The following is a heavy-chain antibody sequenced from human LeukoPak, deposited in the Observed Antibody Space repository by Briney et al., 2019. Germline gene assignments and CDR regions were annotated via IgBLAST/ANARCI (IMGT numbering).Heavy chain of an antibody. V-gene: IGHV3-23*01. CDR2: ISGSGSST. J-gene: IGHJ4*02. CDR3: AKDRPSNWIPDF. D-gene: IGHD1-20*01. CDR1: GFTFSSYA. Sequence: GGSLRLSCAACGFTFSSYAMTWVRQAPGKGLEWVSVISGSGSSTYYADSVKGRFTISRDNSKNTLYLQMNSLRAEDTAVYYCAKDRPSNWIPDFWGQGTLVTVSS.